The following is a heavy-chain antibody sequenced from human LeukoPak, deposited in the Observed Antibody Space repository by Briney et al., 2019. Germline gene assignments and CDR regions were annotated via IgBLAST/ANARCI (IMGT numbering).Heavy chain of an antibody. Sequence: GGSLRLSCAASGFTFSSYWMSWVRQAPGKGLEWVANIKQDGSEKYYVDSVEGRFTISRDNAKNSLYLQMNNLRAEDTAVYYCVTGGSYLSFDYWGQGTLVTVSS. V-gene: IGHV3-7*01. CDR2: IKQDGSEK. J-gene: IGHJ4*02. CDR1: GFTFSSYW. D-gene: IGHD1-26*01. CDR3: VTGGSYLSFDY.